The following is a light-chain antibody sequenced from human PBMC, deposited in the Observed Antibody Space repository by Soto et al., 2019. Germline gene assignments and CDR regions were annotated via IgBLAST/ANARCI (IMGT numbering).Light chain of an antibody. CDR1: QSVNNNY. J-gene: IGKJ1*01. V-gene: IGKV3-20*01. CDR3: QQYGSSPPT. CDR2: GAS. Sequence: EIVLTQSPVTLSLSPWERAVLSCRASQSVNNNYLAWYQPKPGRAPRLLIYGASSRATGIRDRFIGSGSGTYFTLTITRLEPEDFAVYFSQQYGSSPPTFGQGTKV.